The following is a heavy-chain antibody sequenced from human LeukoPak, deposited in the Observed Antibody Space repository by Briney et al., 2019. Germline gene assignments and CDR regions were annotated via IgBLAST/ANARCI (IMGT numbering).Heavy chain of an antibody. CDR2: IKQDGSEK. D-gene: IGHD3-10*01. CDR1: GFTFSSYW. Sequence: GGSPRLSCAASGFTFSSYWMSWVRQAPGKGLEWVANIKQDGSEKYYVDSVKGRFTISRDNAKNSLYLQMNSLRAEDTAVYYCASDREYYYGSGSFDYWGRGTLVTVSS. CDR3: ASDREYYYGSGSFDY. J-gene: IGHJ4*02. V-gene: IGHV3-7*04.